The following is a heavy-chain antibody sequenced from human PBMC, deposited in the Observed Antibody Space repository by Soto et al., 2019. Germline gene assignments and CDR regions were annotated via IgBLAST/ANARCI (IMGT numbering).Heavy chain of an antibody. CDR3: ARLGIVVVPAAIHYYYYYMDV. V-gene: IGHV4-59*08. Sequence: QVQLQESGPGLVKPSETLSLTCTVSGGSISSYYWSWIRQPPGKGLEWIGYIYYSGSTNYNPSLKSRVTISVDTSKNQFSLKLSSVTAADTAVYYCARLGIVVVPAAIHYYYYYMDVWGKGTTVTVSS. CDR1: GGSISSYY. CDR2: IYYSGST. D-gene: IGHD2-2*01. J-gene: IGHJ6*03.